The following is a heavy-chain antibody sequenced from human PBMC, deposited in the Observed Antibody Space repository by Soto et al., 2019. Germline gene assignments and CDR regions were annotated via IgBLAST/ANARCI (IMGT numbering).Heavy chain of an antibody. Sequence: HPGGSLRLSCAASGFTFDDYAMHWVRQAPGKGLEWVSGISWNSGSIGYADSVKGRFTISRDNAKNSLYLQMNSLRAEDTALYYCAKDFLLGEDGRLWDAFDIWGQGTMVTVSS. CDR3: AKDFLLGEDGRLWDAFDI. CDR2: ISWNSGSI. D-gene: IGHD2-21*01. J-gene: IGHJ3*02. V-gene: IGHV3-9*01. CDR1: GFTFDDYA.